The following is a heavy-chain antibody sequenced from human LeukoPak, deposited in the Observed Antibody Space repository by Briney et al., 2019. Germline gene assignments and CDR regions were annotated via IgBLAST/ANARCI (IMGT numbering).Heavy chain of an antibody. Sequence: GGSLRLSCAASGFTFSSYSMNWVRQAPGKGLEWVSYISSSSSTIYYADSVKGRFTISRDNSKNTLYLQMNSLRAEDTAVYYCAKLLYDSSGSSFDYWGQGTLVTVSS. CDR3: AKLLYDSSGSSFDY. CDR1: GFTFSSYS. V-gene: IGHV3-48*01. D-gene: IGHD3-22*01. J-gene: IGHJ4*02. CDR2: ISSSSSTI.